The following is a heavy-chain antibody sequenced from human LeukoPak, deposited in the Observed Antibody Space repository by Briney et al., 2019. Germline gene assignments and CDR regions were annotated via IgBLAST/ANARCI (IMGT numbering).Heavy chain of an antibody. Sequence: SETLSLTCTVSGGSISSYYWSWIRQPPGKGLEWIGYIYYSGSTNYNPSLKSRVTISVDTSKNQFSLKLSSVTAADTAVYYCARGYCSSTSCYPLGRFDPWGQGTLVTVSS. CDR1: GGSISSYY. CDR3: ARGYCSSTSCYPLGRFDP. D-gene: IGHD2-2*01. V-gene: IGHV4-59*01. J-gene: IGHJ5*02. CDR2: IYYSGST.